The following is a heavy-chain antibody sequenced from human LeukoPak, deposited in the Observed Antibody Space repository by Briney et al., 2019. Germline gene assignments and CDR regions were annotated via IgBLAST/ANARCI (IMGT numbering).Heavy chain of an antibody. J-gene: IGHJ1*01. CDR2: ISYDESNK. CDR3: AREGYCSSTSCYAAYFQH. Sequence: GGSLRLSCAASGFTFSSYAMHWVRQAPGKGLEWVAVISYDESNKYYADSVKGRFTISRDNSKNTLYLQMNSLRAEDTAVYYCAREGYCSSTSCYAAYFQHWGQGTLVTVSS. V-gene: IGHV3-30*04. CDR1: GFTFSSYA. D-gene: IGHD2-2*01.